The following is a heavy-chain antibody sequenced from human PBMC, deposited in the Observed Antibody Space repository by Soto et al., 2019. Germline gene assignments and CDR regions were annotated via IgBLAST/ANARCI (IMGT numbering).Heavy chain of an antibody. D-gene: IGHD3-22*01. Sequence: QVQLVQSGAEVRKPGSSVKVSCKASGGTFSRHAISWVRQAPGQGLEWMGGIIPIFAKANHAQKFQGRVTITADESTSTVYMELSSLRSDDTAGYYGARGWGYDGSDYYYAYWGQGTLVIVSS. CDR2: IIPIFAKA. J-gene: IGHJ4*02. CDR1: GGTFSRHA. V-gene: IGHV1-69*01. CDR3: ARGWGYDGSDYYYAY.